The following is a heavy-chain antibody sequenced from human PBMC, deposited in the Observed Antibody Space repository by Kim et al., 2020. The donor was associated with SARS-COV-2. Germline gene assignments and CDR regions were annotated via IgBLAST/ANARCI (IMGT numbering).Heavy chain of an antibody. CDR2: MNPNSGNT. J-gene: IGHJ6*02. V-gene: IGHV1-8*01. CDR3: ARGASHDYYHPAEALRLPPDYYYGMDI. CDR1: GYTFTSYD. Sequence: ASVKVSCKASGYTFTSYDINWVRQATGQGLEWMGWMNPNSGNTGYAQKFQGRVTMTRNTSISTAYMELSSLRSEDTAVYYCARGASHDYYHPAEALRLPPDYYYGMDIWGQGTTVTVS. D-gene: IGHD3-10*01.